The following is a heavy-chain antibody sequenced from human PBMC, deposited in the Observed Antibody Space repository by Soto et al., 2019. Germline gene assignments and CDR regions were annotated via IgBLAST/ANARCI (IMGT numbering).Heavy chain of an antibody. Sequence: VQLTESGPGLVRPSGTLSLTCDVSGGSITTSVLWTWVRPFPGRGLEWIGDIAHDGHTNYNPSLSGRVPMSVDLSNIQFSLNVASVNAADTAVYFCAGGRDYDYWGQGTLVTVSS. J-gene: IGHJ4*02. CDR2: IAHDGHT. CDR1: GGSITTSVL. CDR3: AGGRDYDY. D-gene: IGHD1-26*01. V-gene: IGHV4-4*02.